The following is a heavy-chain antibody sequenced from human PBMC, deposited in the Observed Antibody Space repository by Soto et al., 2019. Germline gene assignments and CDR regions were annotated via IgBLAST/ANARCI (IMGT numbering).Heavy chain of an antibody. CDR3: AKSSGWFNT. Sequence: GGSLRLSCAASGFTFSSTDMTWVRQAPGKGLDWVSTIDGSGGTTYYADSVKGRFTISRDNSMNTVYLQMNSLRADDTALYYCAKSSGWFNTWGKGALVT. D-gene: IGHD6-6*01. V-gene: IGHV3-23*01. CDR1: GFTFSSTD. CDR2: IDGSGGTT. J-gene: IGHJ5*02.